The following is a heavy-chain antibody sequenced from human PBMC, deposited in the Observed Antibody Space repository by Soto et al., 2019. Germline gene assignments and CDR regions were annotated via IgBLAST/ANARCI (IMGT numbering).Heavy chain of an antibody. Sequence: GGSLRLSCAASGFKFSNYAMSWVRQAPGKGLEWVSLISATGGGTYYADSVKGRFTISRDNSHNTLYLQVHSLTAEDTAVYYCARDLSSYSSGWYDLWGRGTLVTVSS. CDR1: GFKFSNYA. V-gene: IGHV3-23*01. D-gene: IGHD6-19*01. J-gene: IGHJ2*01. CDR2: ISATGGGT. CDR3: ARDLSSYSSGWYDL.